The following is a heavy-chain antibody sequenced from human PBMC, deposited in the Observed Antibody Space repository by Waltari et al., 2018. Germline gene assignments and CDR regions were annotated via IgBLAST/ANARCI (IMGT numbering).Heavy chain of an antibody. Sequence: QVQLVQSGAEVKKPGASVKVSCKASGYTFPEYYIHWVRQAPGQGLEWMGWISPNSGDTKFAQRFQGRVTMTRDTSISTAYMELSRLTSDDTAVYYCARGSRYCTSTTCPSSAFDVWGQGTTVTVSS. CDR3: ARGSRYCTSTTCPSSAFDV. D-gene: IGHD2-2*01. J-gene: IGHJ6*02. V-gene: IGHV1-2*02. CDR1: GYTFPEYY. CDR2: ISPNSGDT.